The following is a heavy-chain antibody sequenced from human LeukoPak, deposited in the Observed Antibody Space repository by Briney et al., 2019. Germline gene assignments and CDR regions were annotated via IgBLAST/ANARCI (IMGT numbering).Heavy chain of an antibody. J-gene: IGHJ4*02. Sequence: GGSLRLSCAASGFTFNSFSMTWVRQAPGKGLEWVSAIVGGSDPTHYADSVRGRFTVSRDNSRNTLNLQMNSLRAEDTAVYYCARSRDGYNILDYWGQGTLVTVSS. D-gene: IGHD5-24*01. CDR1: GFTFNSFS. V-gene: IGHV3-23*01. CDR2: IVGGSDPT. CDR3: ARSRDGYNILDY.